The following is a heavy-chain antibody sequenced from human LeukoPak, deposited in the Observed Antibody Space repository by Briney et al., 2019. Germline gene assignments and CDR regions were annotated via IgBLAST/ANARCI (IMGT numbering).Heavy chain of an antibody. CDR1: GFTFSSYW. CDR2: IKQDGSEK. CDR3: ASLWGRGIAVAGTGY. Sequence: PGGSLRLSCAASGFTFSSYWMSWVRQAPGKGLEWVANIKQDGSEKYYVDSVKGRFTISRDNAKNSLYLQMNSLRAEDTAVYYCASLWGRGIAVAGTGYWGQGTLVTVSS. J-gene: IGHJ4*02. D-gene: IGHD6-19*01. V-gene: IGHV3-7*01.